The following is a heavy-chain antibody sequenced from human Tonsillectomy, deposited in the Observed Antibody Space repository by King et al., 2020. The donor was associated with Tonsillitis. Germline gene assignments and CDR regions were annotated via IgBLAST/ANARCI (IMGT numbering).Heavy chain of an antibody. J-gene: IGHJ4*02. Sequence: VQLVESGGGLVQPGGSLRLSCAASGFTFSSYGMSWVRQAPGKGLEWVANIKQDGSEKYYVDSVKGRFTISRDNAKNSLYLQMNSLRADDTAVYYCARLRGSYSFDYWGQGTLVTVSS. CDR1: GFTFSSYG. V-gene: IGHV3-7*01. CDR3: ARLRGSYSFDY. CDR2: IKQDGSEK. D-gene: IGHD3-10*01.